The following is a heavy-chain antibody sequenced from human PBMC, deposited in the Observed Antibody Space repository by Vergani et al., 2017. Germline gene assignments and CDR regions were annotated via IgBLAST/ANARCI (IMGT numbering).Heavy chain of an antibody. CDR2: IRWTSGSI. Sequence: EVQLVESGGGLVQPGRSLRLSCAASGFTFDDYAMHWVRQAPGKGLEWVSGIRWTSGSIGYADSVKGRFTIARDNAKNSLYLQMNSLRAEDTALYYCAKYKRRYNNYCYFDYWGQGTLVTVSS. CDR3: AKYKRRYNNYCYFDY. V-gene: IGHV3-9*01. D-gene: IGHD4-11*01. J-gene: IGHJ4*02. CDR1: GFTFDDYA.